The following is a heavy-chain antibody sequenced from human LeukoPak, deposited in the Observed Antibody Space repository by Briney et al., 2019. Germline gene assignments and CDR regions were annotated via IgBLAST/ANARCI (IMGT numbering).Heavy chain of an antibody. CDR3: ARFRFGEFGDYYGMDV. V-gene: IGHV5-10-1*01. CDR2: IDPSDSYT. J-gene: IGHJ6*04. Sequence: GESLKISCKGSGYSFTSYWISWVRQMPGKGLEWMGRIDPSDSYTNYSPSFQGHVTISADKSISTAYLQWSSLKASDTAMYYCARFRFGEFGDYYGMDVWGKGTTVTVSS. D-gene: IGHD3-10*01. CDR1: GYSFTSYW.